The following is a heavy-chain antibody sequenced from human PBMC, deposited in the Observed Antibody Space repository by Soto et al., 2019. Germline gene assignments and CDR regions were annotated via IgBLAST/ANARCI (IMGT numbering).Heavy chain of an antibody. J-gene: IGHJ4*02. V-gene: IGHV4-59*08. CDR2: IYYSGST. Sequence: QVQLQEAGPGLVKPSETLSLTCTVSGGSISSYYWSWIRQPPGKGLEWIGYIYYSGSTNYNPSLTRRVPISVDTSNNQFSLKLSSVTAADTAVYYCARRWGAAFDYWGQGTLVTVSS. CDR1: GGSISSYY. CDR3: ARRWGAAFDY. D-gene: IGHD1-26*01.